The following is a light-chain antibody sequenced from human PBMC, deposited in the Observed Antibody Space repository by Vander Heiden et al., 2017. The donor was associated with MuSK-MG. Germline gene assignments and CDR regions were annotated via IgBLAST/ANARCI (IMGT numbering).Light chain of an antibody. Sequence: QSVLTQPPSVSGAPGQRVTLSCTGSSSNIGAGYDVHWYQQLPGTAPKLLIYGNSNRPSGVPDRFSGSKSGTSASLAITGLQAEDEADYYCQSYDSSLSVNYVFGTGTKVTVL. J-gene: IGLJ1*01. V-gene: IGLV1-40*01. CDR2: GNS. CDR1: SSNIGAGYD. CDR3: QSYDSSLSVNYV.